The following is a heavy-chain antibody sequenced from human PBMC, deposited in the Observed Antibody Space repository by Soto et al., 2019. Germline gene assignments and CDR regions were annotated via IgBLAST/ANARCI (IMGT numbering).Heavy chain of an antibody. V-gene: IGHV4-30-4*01. CDR1: VGSISSGDYY. CDR2: IYYSGST. CDR3: ARDPQAPGRFED. D-gene: IGHD6-6*01. Sequence: SETLSLTCTFSVGSISSGDYYWSWIRQPPGKGLEWIGYIYYSGSTYYNPSLKSRVTISVDTSKNQFSLKLSSVTAADTAVYYCARDPQAPGRFEDWGQGTLVSVSS. J-gene: IGHJ4*02.